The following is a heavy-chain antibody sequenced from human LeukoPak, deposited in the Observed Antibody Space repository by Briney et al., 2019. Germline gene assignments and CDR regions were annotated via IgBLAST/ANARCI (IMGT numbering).Heavy chain of an antibody. Sequence: PGGSLRLSCAASGFTFSSYAMHWVRQAPGKGLEWVAVISYDGSNKYYADSVKGRFTISRDNSKNTLYLQMNSLRAEDTAVYYCAREPQIGVVVPAAIYYYGMDVWGQGTTVTVSS. CDR3: AREPQIGVVVPAAIYYYGMDV. J-gene: IGHJ6*02. CDR1: GFTFSSYA. CDR2: ISYDGSNK. D-gene: IGHD2-2*01. V-gene: IGHV3-30-3*01.